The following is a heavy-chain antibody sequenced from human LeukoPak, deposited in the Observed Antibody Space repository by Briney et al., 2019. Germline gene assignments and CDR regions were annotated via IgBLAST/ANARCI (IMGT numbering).Heavy chain of an antibody. CDR1: GFTVSSNY. V-gene: IGHV3-53*01. J-gene: IGHJ5*02. D-gene: IGHD3-22*01. CDR2: IYSAGST. Sequence: GGSLRLSCAASGFTVSSNYMSWVRQAPGKGLEWVSVIYSAGSTFYSDSVKGRFTISRDNSKNTLYLQMNSLTAEDTAVYYCARRSTDYYVDWFDPWGQGTLVTVSS. CDR3: ARRSTDYYVDWFDP.